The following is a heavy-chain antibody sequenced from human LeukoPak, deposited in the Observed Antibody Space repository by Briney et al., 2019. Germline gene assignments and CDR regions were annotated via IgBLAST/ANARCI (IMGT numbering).Heavy chain of an antibody. V-gene: IGHV4-61*02. D-gene: IGHD3-22*01. CDR1: GGSISSGSYY. J-gene: IGHJ4*02. CDR2: IYTSGST. Sequence: SQTLSLTCTVSGGSISSGSYYWSWIRQPAGKGLEWIGRIYTSGSTNYNPSLKSRVTISVDTSKNQFSLKLSSVTAADTAVYYCSAEPQDYYDSGGYSDYWGQGTLVTVSS. CDR3: SAEPQDYYDSGGYSDY.